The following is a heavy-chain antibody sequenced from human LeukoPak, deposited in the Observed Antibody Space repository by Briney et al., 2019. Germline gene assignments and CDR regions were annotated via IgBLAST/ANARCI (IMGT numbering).Heavy chain of an antibody. J-gene: IGHJ3*02. Sequence: PSQTLSLTCTVSGGSISSGGYYWSWIRQHPGKGLEWIGYIYYSGSTYYNPSLKSRVTISVDTSKNQFSLELSSVTAADTAVYYCARGLESFVDLSLAFDIWGQGTMVTVSS. D-gene: IGHD3/OR15-3a*01. CDR3: ARGLESFVDLSLAFDI. CDR1: GGSISSGGYY. CDR2: IYYSGST. V-gene: IGHV4-31*03.